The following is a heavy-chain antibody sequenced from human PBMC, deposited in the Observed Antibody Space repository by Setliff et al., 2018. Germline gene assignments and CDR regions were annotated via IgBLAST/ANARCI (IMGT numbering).Heavy chain of an antibody. CDR2: IRYDGSNK. CDR1: GFTFSGYG. J-gene: IGHJ6*03. D-gene: IGHD3-22*01. CDR3: ARLALTGYDSSGYYYALDYYYYMDV. V-gene: IGHV3-30*02. Sequence: GGSLRLSCAASGFTFSGYGIHWVRQAPGKGLEWVAFIRYDGSNKYYADSLKGRFTISRDNSKNTLYLQMNSLRAEDTAVYYCARLALTGYDSSGYYYALDYYYYMDVWGKGTTVTVSS.